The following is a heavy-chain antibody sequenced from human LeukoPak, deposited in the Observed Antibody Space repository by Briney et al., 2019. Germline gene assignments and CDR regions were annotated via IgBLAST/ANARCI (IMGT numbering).Heavy chain of an antibody. CDR3: ARIRDDYNPLVY. V-gene: IGHV3-30*03. D-gene: IGHD5-24*01. CDR1: GFTFSSYG. J-gene: IGHJ4*02. CDR2: ISYDGSNK. Sequence: PGGSLRLSCAASGFTFSSYGMNWVRRAPGKGLEWVAVISYDGSNKYYADSVKGRFTISRDNSKNTLYLQMNSLRAEDTAVYYCARIRDDYNPLVYWGQGTLVTVSS.